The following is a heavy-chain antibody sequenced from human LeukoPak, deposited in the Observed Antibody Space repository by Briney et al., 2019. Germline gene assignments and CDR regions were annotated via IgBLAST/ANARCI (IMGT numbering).Heavy chain of an antibody. CDR2: ISYDGSNK. CDR3: ARDQNDSSGYYSLYYYYYGMDV. Sequence: GGSLRLPCAASGFTFSSYAMHWVRQAPGKGLEWVAVISYDGSNKYYADSVKGRFTISRDNSKNTLYLQMNSLRAEDTAVYYCARDQNDSSGYYSLYYYYYGMDVWGQGTTVTVSS. CDR1: GFTFSSYA. D-gene: IGHD3-22*01. V-gene: IGHV3-30-3*01. J-gene: IGHJ6*02.